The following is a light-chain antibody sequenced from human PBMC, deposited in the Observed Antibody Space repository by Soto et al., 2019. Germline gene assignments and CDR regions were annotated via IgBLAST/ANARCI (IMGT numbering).Light chain of an antibody. CDR3: QHFGISPWM. J-gene: IGKJ1*01. V-gene: IGKV3-20*01. CDR1: QSVSSSY. CDR2: GAS. Sequence: EIVLTQSPGTLSLSPGERATLSCRASQSVSSSYLAWYQQKPGQAPRLLIYGASSRATGIPDRFSGSGSGTDFTLTISRLEPEDFAVYYCQHFGISPWMFGQGTKVEIK.